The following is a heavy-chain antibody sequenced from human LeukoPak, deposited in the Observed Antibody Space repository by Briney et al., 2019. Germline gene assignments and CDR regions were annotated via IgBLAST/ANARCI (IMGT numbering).Heavy chain of an antibody. Sequence: PGGSLRLSCAASGFTFSDYYMSWIRQAPGKGLEWVSYISSSGSTIYYADSVKGRFTISRDNAKNSLYLQMNSLRAEDTAVYYCARGEFTYYYDSSGPAGYWGQGTLVTVSS. V-gene: IGHV3-11*04. J-gene: IGHJ4*02. CDR2: ISSSGSTI. CDR1: GFTFSDYY. D-gene: IGHD3-22*01. CDR3: ARGEFTYYYDSSGPAGY.